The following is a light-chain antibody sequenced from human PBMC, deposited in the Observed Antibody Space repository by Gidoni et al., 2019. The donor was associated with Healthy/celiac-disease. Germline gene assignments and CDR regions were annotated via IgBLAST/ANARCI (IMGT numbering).Light chain of an antibody. CDR3: SSYAGSNTPYV. CDR1: SSDVGGYNY. J-gene: IGLJ1*01. Sequence: QSALTQPPPASRSPGPSVTIACTGPSSDVGGYNYVSWYQQHPGKAPKLMIYEVSKRPSGVPDRFSGSKSGNMASLTVSWLQAEDEADYYCSSYAGSNTPYVFGTGTKVTVL. CDR2: EVS. V-gene: IGLV2-8*01.